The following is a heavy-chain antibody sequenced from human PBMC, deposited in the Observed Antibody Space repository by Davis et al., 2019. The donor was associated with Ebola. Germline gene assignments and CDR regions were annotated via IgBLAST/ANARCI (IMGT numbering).Heavy chain of an antibody. CDR3: ARRCSDNSAFYRYFDY. CDR2: ISDSGGDT. J-gene: IGHJ4*02. Sequence: GESLKISCAASGFRFNTYAMSWVRQAPGKGLEWVSAISDSGGDTFYADSVKGRFTVSRDNSKNSLYLQMNSLRAEDTAVYYCARRCSDNSAFYRYFDYWGQGTLVTVSS. D-gene: IGHD3-22*01. V-gene: IGHV3-23*01. CDR1: GFRFNTYA.